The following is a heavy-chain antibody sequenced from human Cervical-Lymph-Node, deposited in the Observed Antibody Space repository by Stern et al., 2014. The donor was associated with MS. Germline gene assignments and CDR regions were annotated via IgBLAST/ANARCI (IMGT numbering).Heavy chain of an antibody. J-gene: IGHJ6*02. V-gene: IGHV1-69*01. CDR1: GVTFSDSS. Sequence: VQLVESGTEVKKPGSSVKVSCKASGVTFSDSSITWVRQAPGQGLEWMGGIIPLFDTTNYAKMFQGRVTISADESTITSYMELNSLRSEDTAVYYCARGGLYYYYSGMDVWGQGTTVIVSS. CDR2: IIPLFDTT. CDR3: ARGGLYYYYSGMDV.